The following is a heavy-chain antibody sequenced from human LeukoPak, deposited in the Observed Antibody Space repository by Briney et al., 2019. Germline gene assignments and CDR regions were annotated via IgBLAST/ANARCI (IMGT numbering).Heavy chain of an antibody. D-gene: IGHD4-17*01. CDR2: INHSGST. V-gene: IGHV4-34*01. J-gene: IGHJ3*02. CDR3: ASSTTVTTYAFDI. CDR1: WGSFSGYY. Sequence: SETLSLTCAVYWGSFSGYYWSWIRPPPGKGLEWIGEINHSGSTNYNPSLKSRVTISVDTSKNQFSLKLSSVTAADTAVYYCASSTTVTTYAFDIWGQGTMVTVSS.